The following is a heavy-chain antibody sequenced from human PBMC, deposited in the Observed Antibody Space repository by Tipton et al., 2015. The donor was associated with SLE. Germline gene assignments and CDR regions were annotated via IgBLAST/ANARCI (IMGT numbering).Heavy chain of an antibody. Sequence: SLRLSCAASGFTFSSSWMHWVRQGPGKGLEWVSRIKSDGSYTNYADSVKGRFTISRDNAKNTLYLQMNSLRVEDTAVYYCAGDLTGTTDYWGQGTLVTVSS. CDR1: GFTFSSSW. CDR2: IKSDGSYT. J-gene: IGHJ4*02. D-gene: IGHD1-7*01. CDR3: AGDLTGTTDY. V-gene: IGHV3-74*01.